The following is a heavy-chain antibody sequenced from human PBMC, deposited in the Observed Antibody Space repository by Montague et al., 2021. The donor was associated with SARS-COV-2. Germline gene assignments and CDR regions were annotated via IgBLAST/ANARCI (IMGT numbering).Heavy chain of an antibody. V-gene: IGHV4-59*01. D-gene: IGHD3-10*01. J-gene: IGHJ4*02. CDR3: ATAQTTCVIANVVNYLDY. CDR2: NYYTGTT. Sequence: SETLSLTCSVSGDSITTYHWSWIRQSPGRGLVWIGHNYYTGTTKYNPSLNSRVTISVDASRRQFSPKLKTVTAADTAVYYCATAQTTCVIANVVNYLDYWGQGALVTVSS. CDR1: GDSITTYH.